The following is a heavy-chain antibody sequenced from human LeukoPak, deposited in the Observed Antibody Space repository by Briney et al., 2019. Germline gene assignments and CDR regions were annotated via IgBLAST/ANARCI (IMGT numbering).Heavy chain of an antibody. J-gene: IGHJ4*02. CDR2: IYYSGST. Sequence: PSETLSLTCTVSGGSISSHYWSWIRQPPGKGLEWIGYIYYSGSTNYNPSLKSRVTISVDTSKNQFSLKLSSVTAADTAVYYCARDDYGTFDYWGQGTLVTVSS. CDR1: GGSISSHY. CDR3: ARDDYGTFDY. V-gene: IGHV4-59*11. D-gene: IGHD4-17*01.